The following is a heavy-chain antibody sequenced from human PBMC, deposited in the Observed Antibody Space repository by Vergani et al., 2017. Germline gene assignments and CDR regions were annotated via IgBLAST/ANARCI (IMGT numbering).Heavy chain of an antibody. CDR2: ISGSGGST. CDR3: AKVNLYSYGYGY. CDR1: GFTFSSYA. J-gene: IGHJ4*02. V-gene: IGHV3-23*01. D-gene: IGHD5-18*01. Sequence: EVQLLESGGGLVQPGGSLRLSCAASGFTFSSYAMRWVRQAPGKGLEWVSAISGSGGSTYYADSVKGRFTISRDNSKNTLYLQMNSLRADDTAVYYCAKVNLYSYGYGYWGQGTLVTVSS.